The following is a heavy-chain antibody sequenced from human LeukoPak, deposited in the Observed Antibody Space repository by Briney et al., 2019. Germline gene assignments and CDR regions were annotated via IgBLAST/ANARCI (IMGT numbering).Heavy chain of an antibody. CDR2: IIPIFGTA. V-gene: IGHV1-69*05. J-gene: IGHJ6*03. D-gene: IGHD3-10*01. Sequence: GASVKVSCKASGGTFSSYAISWVRQAPGQGLEWMGGIIPIFGTANYAQKFQGRVTITTDKSTSTAYMELSSLRSEDTAVYYCARDLRAYGSAPGMDVWGKGTTVTVSS. CDR3: ARDLRAYGSAPGMDV. CDR1: GGTFSSYA.